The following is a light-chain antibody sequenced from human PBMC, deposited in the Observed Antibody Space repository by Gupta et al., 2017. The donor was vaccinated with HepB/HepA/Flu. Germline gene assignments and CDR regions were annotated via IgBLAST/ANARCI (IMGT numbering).Light chain of an antibody. CDR1: QSISAN. CDR2: DAS. V-gene: IGKV3-15*01. Sequence: EIVMTQSPATLSVSPGERATLSCRASQSISANLGWFQQKPGQAPRPLIYDASIRASGVPARFIGSGSGTEFTLTISSLQSEDFAIYYCQQYNSWPITFGQGTRLEIK. CDR3: QQYNSWPIT. J-gene: IGKJ5*01.